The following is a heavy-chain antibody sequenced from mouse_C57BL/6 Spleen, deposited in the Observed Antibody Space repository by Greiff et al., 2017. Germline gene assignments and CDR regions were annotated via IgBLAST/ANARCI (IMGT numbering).Heavy chain of an antibody. CDR1: GFTFSSYA. CDR3: ARELDY. V-gene: IGHV5-4*01. CDR2: ISDGGSYT. J-gene: IGHJ3*01. Sequence: EVKLVESGGGLVKPGGSLKLSCAASGFTFSSYAMSWVRQTPEKRLEWVATISDGGSYTYYPDNVKGRFTISRDNAKNNLYLQMSHLKSEDTAMYYCARELDYWGQGTLVTVSA.